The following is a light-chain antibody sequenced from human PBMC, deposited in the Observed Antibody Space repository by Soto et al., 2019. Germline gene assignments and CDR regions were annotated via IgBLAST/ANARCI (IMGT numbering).Light chain of an antibody. Sequence: DIVLTQTPLSSPVTLGQPASISCRSSQSLVHSNGNTYLSWLQQRPGQPPRLLIYKISTRFSGVPDRFSGIGACTDFTLQISSVEAEDVGVYYCMQCTQCTLSFVGGTQVEIK. V-gene: IGKV2-24*01. CDR2: KIS. CDR1: QSLVHSNGNTY. CDR3: MQCTQCTLS. J-gene: IGKJ4*01.